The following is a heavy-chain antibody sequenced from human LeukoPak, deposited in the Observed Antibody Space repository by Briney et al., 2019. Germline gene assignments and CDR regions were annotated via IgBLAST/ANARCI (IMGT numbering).Heavy chain of an antibody. CDR3: AREVEYYDSSGYRPHAFDI. D-gene: IGHD3-22*01. Sequence: SGTLSLTCAVSGGSISSNNWWGWVRQPPGKGLEWIGSISYSGGTSYNPSLRSRVTISVDTSKNQFSLKLNSVTAADTAVYYCAREVEYYDSSGYRPHAFDIWGQGTVVTVSS. CDR2: ISYSGGT. CDR1: GGSISSNNW. V-gene: IGHV4-4*02. J-gene: IGHJ3*02.